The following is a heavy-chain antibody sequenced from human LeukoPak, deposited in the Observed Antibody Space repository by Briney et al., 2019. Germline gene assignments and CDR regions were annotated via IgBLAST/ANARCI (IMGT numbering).Heavy chain of an antibody. V-gene: IGHV3-21*04. D-gene: IGHD3-10*01. CDR3: AKDNVGDYYGSGSYTYFDY. CDR1: GFTFSSYT. CDR2: IGSSSGFM. J-gene: IGHJ4*02. Sequence: PGGSLRLSCAASGFTFSSYTMNWVRQAPGKGLEWISSIGSSSGFMYSADSVKGRFTISRENAKNSLYLQMNSLRTEDTALYYCAKDNVGDYYGSGSYTYFDYWGQGTLVTVSS.